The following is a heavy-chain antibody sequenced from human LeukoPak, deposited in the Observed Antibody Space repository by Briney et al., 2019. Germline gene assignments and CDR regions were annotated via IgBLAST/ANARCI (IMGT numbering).Heavy chain of an antibody. D-gene: IGHD3-22*01. Sequence: PSGTLSLTCAVSGGSISSSNWWSWVRQPPGKGLEWIGEIYHSGSTNYNPSLKSRVTISVDKSKNQFSLKLTSVTAADTAVYYCARAGYYDSSGYYWFDYWGQGTLVTVSS. CDR3: ARAGYYDSSGYYWFDY. CDR1: GGSISSSNW. J-gene: IGHJ4*02. CDR2: IYHSGST. V-gene: IGHV4-4*02.